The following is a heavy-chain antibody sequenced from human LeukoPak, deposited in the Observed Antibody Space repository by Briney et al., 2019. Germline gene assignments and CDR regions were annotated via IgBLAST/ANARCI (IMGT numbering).Heavy chain of an antibody. V-gene: IGHV1-69*13. D-gene: IGHD5-18*01. J-gene: IGHJ4*02. CDR1: GGTFSSYA. Sequence: SVKVSCKASGGTFSSYAISWVRQAPGQGLEWMGGIIPIFGTANYAQKFQGRVTITADESTSTAYMELSSLRSEDTAVYYCARDLQLWTTRDTRGGAQVGYWGQGTLVTVSS. CDR3: ARDLQLWTTRDTRGGAQVGY. CDR2: IIPIFGTA.